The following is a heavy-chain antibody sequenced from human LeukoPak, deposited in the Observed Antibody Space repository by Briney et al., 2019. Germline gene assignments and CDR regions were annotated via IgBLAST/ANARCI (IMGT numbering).Heavy chain of an antibody. D-gene: IGHD3-22*01. CDR2: INTNTGKP. J-gene: IGHJ4*02. CDR1: GYTFTNYD. CDR3: AREEYYDTSASTNFDY. V-gene: IGHV7-4-1*02. Sequence: GASVKVSCKPSGYTFTNYDINWVRQAPGQGLEWMGWINTNTGKPTYAQGFTGRFVFSLDTSVSTAYLQISGLKAQDTAFYYCAREEYYDTSASTNFDYWGQGTLVTVST.